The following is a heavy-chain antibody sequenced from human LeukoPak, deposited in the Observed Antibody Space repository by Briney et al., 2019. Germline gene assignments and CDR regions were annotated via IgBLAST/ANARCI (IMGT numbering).Heavy chain of an antibody. CDR3: ARVLYTGYFDY. D-gene: IGHD5-12*01. Sequence: PSETLSLTCTVSGGSISSSSYYWGWIRQPPGKGLEWIGEIYHSGSTNYNPSLKSRVTISVDKSKNQFSLKLSSVTAADTAVYYCARVLYTGYFDYWGQGTLVTVSS. V-gene: IGHV4-39*07. CDR2: IYHSGST. J-gene: IGHJ4*02. CDR1: GGSISSSSYY.